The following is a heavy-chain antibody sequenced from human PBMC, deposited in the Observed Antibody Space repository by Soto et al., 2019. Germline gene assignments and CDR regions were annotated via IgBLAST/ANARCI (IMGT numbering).Heavy chain of an antibody. D-gene: IGHD3-22*01. CDR3: ARDRSYYYDSSGYPFDF. J-gene: IGHJ4*02. CDR1: GYTFDIYG. Sequence: QIQLVQSGPEVKKPGASVKVSCKASGYTFDIYGISWVRQVPGKGPEWMGWISADNGDTKYAQRMQDRVTMTTDTATSTAYMELRSLRSDDTAVYYCARDRSYYYDSSGYPFDFWGQGSLVTVSS. V-gene: IGHV1-18*01. CDR2: ISADNGDT.